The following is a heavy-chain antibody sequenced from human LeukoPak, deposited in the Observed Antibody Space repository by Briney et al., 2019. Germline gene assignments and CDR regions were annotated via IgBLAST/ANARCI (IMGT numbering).Heavy chain of an antibody. CDR2: ITSSGPTA. D-gene: IGHD2-15*01. Sequence: GGSLRLSCAASGFTFSNYEMNWVRQARGMGLEWVSYITSSGPTAFYADSVKGRFNISRDNAQNSLFLQMNNLTAEDTAIYYCARLGFCSDGSCYSLDYWGQGILVTVSS. V-gene: IGHV3-48*03. J-gene: IGHJ4*02. CDR1: GFTFSNYE. CDR3: ARLGFCSDGSCYSLDY.